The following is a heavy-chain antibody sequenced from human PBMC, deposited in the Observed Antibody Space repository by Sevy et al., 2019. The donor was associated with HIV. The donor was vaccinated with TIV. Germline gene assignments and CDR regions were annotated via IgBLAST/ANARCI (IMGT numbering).Heavy chain of an antibody. CDR3: AKQGYYYHAHSQSADWFDP. Sequence: GGSLRLSCSASGFNISPYSLHWVRQTPGKGLQWWAVISKDGKNQQFADFVRGRFSLSRDNSKNTFYLQMNNLRPEDTAVYYCAKQGYYYHAHSQSADWFDPWGQGTLVTVSS. V-gene: IGHV3-30-3*02. D-gene: IGHD3-10*01. CDR1: GFNISPYS. CDR2: ISKDGKNQ. J-gene: IGHJ5*02.